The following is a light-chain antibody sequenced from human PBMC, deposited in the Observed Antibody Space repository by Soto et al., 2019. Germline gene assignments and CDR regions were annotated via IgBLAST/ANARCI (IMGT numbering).Light chain of an antibody. CDR3: QHYGNSLWT. CDR2: GAS. CDR1: QSVSSTY. Sequence: EVVLTQSPGTLSLSLGERATLSCRANQSVSSTYLAWYQQKPGQAPRLLIYGASTRATGIPDRFSGSGSGTDFTLTISRLEPEDFAVFYCQHYGNSLWTFGQGTKVEIK. V-gene: IGKV3-20*01. J-gene: IGKJ1*01.